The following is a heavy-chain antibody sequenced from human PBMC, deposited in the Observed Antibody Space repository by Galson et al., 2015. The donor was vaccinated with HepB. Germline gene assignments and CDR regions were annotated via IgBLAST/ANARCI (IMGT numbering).Heavy chain of an antibody. CDR1: GGSIRSGDYS. CDR3: ARDYSRQWAPPPGGATFGDAFDI. V-gene: IGHV4-30-4*01. D-gene: IGHD1-26*01. J-gene: IGHJ3*02. CDR2: LYYSGGT. Sequence: QVQLQESGPGLVKPSETLSLPCTVSGGSIRSGDYSWSWIRQPPGKGLEWIGYLYYSGGTYYNPSLKSRVTISVDTSKNQFSLKLSSVTAADTAVYYCARDYSRQWAPPPGGATFGDAFDIWCQGTMVTVSS.